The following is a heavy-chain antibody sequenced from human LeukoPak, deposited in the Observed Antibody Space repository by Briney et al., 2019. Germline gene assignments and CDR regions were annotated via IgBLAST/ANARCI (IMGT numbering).Heavy chain of an antibody. CDR1: SRSPSPFH. CDR2: LFSNEDA. Sequence: SQTLSLTCAVSSRSPSPFHWNCFRHPPRNGLEWIGSLFSNEDAKYHPSVRARVPISINTSKSQFSLRLTSVTVAAPPVYSCTKGETVTTSPCDHWGQGLLVTVSS. CDR3: TKGETVTTSPCDH. V-gene: IGHV4-59*01. J-gene: IGHJ4*02. D-gene: IGHD4-17*01.